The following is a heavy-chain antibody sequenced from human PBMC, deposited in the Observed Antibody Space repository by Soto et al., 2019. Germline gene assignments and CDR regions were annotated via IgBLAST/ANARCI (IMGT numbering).Heavy chain of an antibody. CDR3: ARMTAAGYFDY. V-gene: IGHV4-59*08. Sequence: SETLSLTCTVSGGSISSYYWSWIRQPPGKGLEWIGYIYYSGSTNYNPSLKSRVTISVDTSKNQFSLKLSSVTAADTAVYYCARMTAAGYFDYWGQGTLVTVAS. J-gene: IGHJ4*02. D-gene: IGHD6-13*01. CDR2: IYYSGST. CDR1: GGSISSYY.